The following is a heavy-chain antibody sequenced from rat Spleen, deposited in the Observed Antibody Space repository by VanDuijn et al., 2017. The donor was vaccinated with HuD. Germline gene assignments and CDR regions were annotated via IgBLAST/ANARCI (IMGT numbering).Heavy chain of an antibody. CDR2: ISGGGNT. V-gene: IGHV2S12*01. CDR3: TRGASRFDY. J-gene: IGHJ4*01. Sequence: QVQLKESGPGLVQPSQTLSLTCTVSGFSLSRNGISWVRQPPGKGLEWIAAISGGGNTYYYSTLKSRLSISRDTSKSQIFLEMNSLRTEDTAIYFCTRGASRFDYWGQGTSVTVSS. D-gene: IGHD1-6*01. CDR1: GFSLSRNG.